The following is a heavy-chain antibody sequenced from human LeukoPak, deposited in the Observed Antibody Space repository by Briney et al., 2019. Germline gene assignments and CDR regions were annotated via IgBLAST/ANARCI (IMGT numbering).Heavy chain of an antibody. CDR3: ARKNIVVVPAAPPHYYYYYYYMDV. D-gene: IGHD2-2*01. CDR1: GFTFSDYY. V-gene: IGHV3-11*01. Sequence: PGGSLRLSCPASGFTFSDYYMSWIRQAPGKGLEWVSYISSSGSTIYYADSVKGRFTISRDNAKNSLYLQMNSLRAEDTAVYYCARKNIVVVPAAPPHYYYYYYYMDVRGKGTTVTVSS. J-gene: IGHJ6*03. CDR2: ISSSGSTI.